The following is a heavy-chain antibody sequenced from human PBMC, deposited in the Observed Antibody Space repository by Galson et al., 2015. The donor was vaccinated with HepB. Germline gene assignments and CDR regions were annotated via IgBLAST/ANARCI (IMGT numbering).Heavy chain of an antibody. CDR2: ISVSGGST. Sequence: SLRLSCAASGFTFSSYAMSWVRQAPGKGLEWASAISVSGGSTYYADSVKGRFTISRDNSRDTLYLQMNSLRAEDTAIYYCAKARDGSYFDYWGQGTLVTVSS. D-gene: IGHD1-26*01. CDR1: GFTFSSYA. J-gene: IGHJ4*02. V-gene: IGHV3-23*01. CDR3: AKARDGSYFDY.